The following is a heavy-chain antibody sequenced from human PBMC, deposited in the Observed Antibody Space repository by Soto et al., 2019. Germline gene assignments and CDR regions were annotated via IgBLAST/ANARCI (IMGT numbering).Heavy chain of an antibody. Sequence: SETLSLTCTVSGGSISSYYWSWIRQPPGKGLEWIGYIYYSGSTNYNPSLKSRVTISVDTSKSQFSLKLSSVTAADTAVYYCARHRGRRIYGMDVWGQGTTVTVSS. J-gene: IGHJ6*02. CDR2: IYYSGST. CDR3: ARHRGRRIYGMDV. CDR1: GGSISSYY. V-gene: IGHV4-59*08. D-gene: IGHD2-15*01.